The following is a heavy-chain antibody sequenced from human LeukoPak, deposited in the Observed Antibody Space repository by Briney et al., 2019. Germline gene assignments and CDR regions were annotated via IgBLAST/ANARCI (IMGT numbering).Heavy chain of an antibody. D-gene: IGHD3-3*01. CDR3: ARDRLTGSSRVFVVQ. CDR2: MSSGGSYI. V-gene: IGHV3-21*06. Sequence: GGSLRLSCTASGFTFSTYAMTWVRQAPGKGLEWISSMSSGGSYIYYSYSVRRRFTISRENDKSSLYLVMNSLRAEDTAMYYCARDRLTGSSRVFVVQWGQGTLVTVSS. CDR1: GFTFSTYA. J-gene: IGHJ4*02.